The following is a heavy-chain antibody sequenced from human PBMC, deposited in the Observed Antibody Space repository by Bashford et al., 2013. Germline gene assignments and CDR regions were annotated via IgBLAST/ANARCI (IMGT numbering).Heavy chain of an antibody. CDR1: GYIFTGYY. CDR2: STLTVVA. D-gene: IGHD3-3*01. Sequence: ASVKVSCKASGYIFTGYYMHWVRQAPGKGLSGWDGSTLTVVAQTNAQNFQGRVTMTRDTSISTAYMELSGLRSDDTAVYYCARDQLRFLERMDVWGLRDHGSPSP. CDR3: ARDQLRFLERMDV. J-gene: IGHJ6*02. V-gene: IGHV1-2*02.